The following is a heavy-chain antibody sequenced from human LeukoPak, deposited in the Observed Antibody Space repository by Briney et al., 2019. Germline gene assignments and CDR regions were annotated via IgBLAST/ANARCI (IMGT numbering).Heavy chain of an antibody. CDR1: GFTFSDYW. CDR3: ARTDRTNNGPRE. J-gene: IGHJ4*02. D-gene: IGHD1/OR15-1a*01. V-gene: IGHV3-74*01. Sequence: PGGSLRLSCAASGFTFSDYWMHWVRQAPGKGLVWVSRITSDGSSTTYADSVKGRFTISRDNAKSTLCLQMNSLKAEDTAVYYCARTDRTNNGPREWGQGTLVTVSS. CDR2: ITSDGSST.